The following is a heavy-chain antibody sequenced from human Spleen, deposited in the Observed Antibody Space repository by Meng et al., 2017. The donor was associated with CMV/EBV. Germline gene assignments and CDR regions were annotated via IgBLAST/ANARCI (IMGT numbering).Heavy chain of an antibody. CDR3: AKGSGWDKLGFNP. V-gene: IGHV3-30*02. D-gene: IGHD6-19*01. CDR1: GFTFSTNV. CDR2: INYDGTKK. Sequence: GESLKISCAASGFTFSTNVMHWVRQAPGKGLEWVAFINYDGTKKSYADSMKGRFTISRDNSKNTLYLQMNSLRADDTAVYYCAKGSGWDKLGFNPWGQGTLVTVSS. J-gene: IGHJ5*02.